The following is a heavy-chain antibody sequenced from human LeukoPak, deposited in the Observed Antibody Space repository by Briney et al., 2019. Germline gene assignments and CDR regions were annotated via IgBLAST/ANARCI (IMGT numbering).Heavy chain of an antibody. CDR2: IWFDGSNK. Sequence: GGSLRLSCAASGFTFRSYGMHWVRQAPGKGLEWVAVIWFDGSNKYYTDSVKGRFTISRDNSKNTLYLQMNSLRAEDTAVYYCARGTYSSSWYIDYWGQGTLVTVSS. CDR3: ARGTYSSSWYIDY. CDR1: GFTFRSYG. V-gene: IGHV3-33*01. J-gene: IGHJ4*02. D-gene: IGHD6-13*01.